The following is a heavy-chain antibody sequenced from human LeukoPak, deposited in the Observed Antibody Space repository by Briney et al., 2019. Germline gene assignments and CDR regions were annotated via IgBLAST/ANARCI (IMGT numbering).Heavy chain of an antibody. CDR2: ISGSGGST. Sequence: PGGSLRLSCAASGFTFRSYAMSWARQAPGKGLEWVSGISGSGGSTYYADSVQGRFSISRDNSKNTLYLQMNSLRDEDTAVYYCAKSKGASGWPGFDYWGQGTLVTVSS. V-gene: IGHV3-23*01. J-gene: IGHJ4*02. CDR1: GFTFRSYA. CDR3: AKSKGASGWPGFDY. D-gene: IGHD6-19*01.